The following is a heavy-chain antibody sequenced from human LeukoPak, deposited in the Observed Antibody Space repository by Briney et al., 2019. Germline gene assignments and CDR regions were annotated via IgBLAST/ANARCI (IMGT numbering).Heavy chain of an antibody. CDR1: GFTFSSYE. V-gene: IGHV3-48*03. Sequence: GGSLRLSCAASGFTFSSYEMNWVRQAPGKGLEWVSYISSSGSTIYYADSVKGRFTISRDNAKNSLYLQMNSLRAEDTAVYYCARVSKYSSSWYSVGGFDPWGQGTLVTVSS. CDR3: ARVSKYSSSWYSVGGFDP. CDR2: ISSSGSTI. J-gene: IGHJ5*02. D-gene: IGHD6-13*01.